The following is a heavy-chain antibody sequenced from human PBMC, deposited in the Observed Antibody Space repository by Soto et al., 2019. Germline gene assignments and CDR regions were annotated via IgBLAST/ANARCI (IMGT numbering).Heavy chain of an antibody. J-gene: IGHJ4*02. Sequence: QVQLVQSGAEVKKPGASVKVSCKASGYTFTSYYMHWVRQAPGQGLEWMGIINPSGGSTSYAQKFQVRVTMTRDTSTSTVYMELSSLRSEDTAVYYCARVSGPYCSGGSCHVDYWGQGTLVTVSS. CDR1: GYTFTSYY. CDR3: ARVSGPYCSGGSCHVDY. D-gene: IGHD2-15*01. V-gene: IGHV1-46*01. CDR2: INPSGGST.